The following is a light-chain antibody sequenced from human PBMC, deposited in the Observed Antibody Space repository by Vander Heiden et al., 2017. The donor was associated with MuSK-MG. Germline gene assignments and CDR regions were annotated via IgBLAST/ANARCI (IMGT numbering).Light chain of an antibody. CDR2: LAS. CDR3: QQDDSDPRT. Sequence: DIQMTQSPSSLSASVGDRVTITCRASQGISKSLAWYQQKPGQAPKLLLYLASTLQSGVPSRFSGSGSGTDYTLTISSLQPADFATYYCQQDDSDPRTFGQGTKVDIK. CDR1: QGISKS. V-gene: IGKV1-NL1*01. J-gene: IGKJ1*01.